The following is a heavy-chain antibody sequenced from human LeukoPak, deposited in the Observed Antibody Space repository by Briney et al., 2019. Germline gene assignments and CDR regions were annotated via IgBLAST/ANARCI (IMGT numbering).Heavy chain of an antibody. J-gene: IGHJ4*02. CDR1: GFTFSSYG. V-gene: IGHV3-30*02. CDR3: ARVAQWVFDY. CDR2: IRYDGSNK. Sequence: GGSLRLSCAASGFTFSSYGMHWVRQAPGKGLEWVAFIRYDGSNKYYADSVKGRFTISRDNSKNTLYLQMGSLRAEDMAVYYCARVAQWVFDYWGQGTLVTVSS. D-gene: IGHD2-8*01.